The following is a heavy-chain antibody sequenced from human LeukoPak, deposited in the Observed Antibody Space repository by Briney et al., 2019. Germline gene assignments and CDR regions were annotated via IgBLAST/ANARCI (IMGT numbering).Heavy chain of an antibody. CDR2: IYSGDST. V-gene: IGHV3-53*01. D-gene: IGHD3-10*01. J-gene: IGHJ4*02. Sequence: GGSLRLSCAASGFTVSSTYMSWVRQAPGKGLEWVSVIYSGDSTYYADSVKGRFTISRDSSKNTLYLQMNSLRAEDTAVYYCARVLSSGSYSSVYWGQGTLVTVSS. CDR1: GFTVSSTY. CDR3: ARVLSSGSYSSVY.